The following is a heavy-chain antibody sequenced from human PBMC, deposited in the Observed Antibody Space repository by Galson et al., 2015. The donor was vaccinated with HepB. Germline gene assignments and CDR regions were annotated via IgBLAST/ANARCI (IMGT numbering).Heavy chain of an antibody. CDR2: TYYRSKWNS. V-gene: IGHV6-1*01. Sequence: CAISGDSVFSNSAAWNWIRQSPSRGLEWLGRTYYRSKWNSDYAVSVRSRITINPDTSKNQISLQLNSVTPEDTAVYYCARDGCSGGTCPWYFQHWGQGTLVNVSS. J-gene: IGHJ1*01. CDR1: GDSVFSNSAA. CDR3: ARDGCSGGTCPWYFQH. D-gene: IGHD2-15*01.